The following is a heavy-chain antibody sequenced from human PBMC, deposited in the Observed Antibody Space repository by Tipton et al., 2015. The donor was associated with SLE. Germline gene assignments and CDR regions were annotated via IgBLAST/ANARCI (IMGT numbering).Heavy chain of an antibody. CDR3: ARQGRDDAFDI. Sequence: TLSLTCTVSGGSISSYYWSWIRQPPGKGLEWIGYIYYSGSTNYNPSLKSRVTISVDTSKNQFSLKLSSVTAADTAVYYCARQGRDDAFDIWGQGTMVTVSS. CDR2: IYYSGST. J-gene: IGHJ3*02. D-gene: IGHD5-24*01. V-gene: IGHV4-59*08. CDR1: GGSISSYY.